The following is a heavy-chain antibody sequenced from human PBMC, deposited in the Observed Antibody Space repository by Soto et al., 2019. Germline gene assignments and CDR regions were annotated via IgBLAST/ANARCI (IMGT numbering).Heavy chain of an antibody. CDR3: ARVVPGAEAWFGP. Sequence: QVQLVQSGGEVKRPGASVKVSCKTSGYTFSNYGITWVRQAPGQPLEWLGWISLYSDGKNYAQKFQGRVSMTTDTSTTTAYMELRSLRSDDTAVYYCARVVPGAEAWFGPWGQGTLVPVSS. V-gene: IGHV1-18*01. CDR1: GYTFSNYG. J-gene: IGHJ5*02. D-gene: IGHD2-2*01. CDR2: ISLYSDGK.